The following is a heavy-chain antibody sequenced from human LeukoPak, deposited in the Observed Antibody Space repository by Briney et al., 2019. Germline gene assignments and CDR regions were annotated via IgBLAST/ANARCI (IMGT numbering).Heavy chain of an antibody. D-gene: IGHD3-16*02. J-gene: IGHJ4*02. CDR3: ARERLGELSSPIGQEGEFDY. V-gene: IGHV3-21*01. CDR1: GFTFSSYS. Sequence: PGGSLRLSCAASGFTFSSYSLNWVRQAPGKGLEWVSSISSSSTYIYYADSVKGRFTISRDNAKNSLFLQMNSLRAEDTAVYYCARERLGELSSPIGQEGEFDYWGQGTLVTVSS. CDR2: ISSSSTYI.